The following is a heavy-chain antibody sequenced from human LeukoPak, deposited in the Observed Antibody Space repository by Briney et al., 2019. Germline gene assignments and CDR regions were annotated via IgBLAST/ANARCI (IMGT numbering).Heavy chain of an antibody. J-gene: IGHJ4*02. CDR3: ATGSFHYYDSSGLSFDY. CDR1: GGTFSSYA. Sequence: ASVKVSCKASGGTFSSYAISWVRQAPGKGLEWMGGFDPEDGETIYAQKFQGRVTMTEDTSTDTAYMELSSLRSEDTAVYYCATGSFHYYDSSGLSFDYWGQGTLVTVSS. V-gene: IGHV1-24*01. D-gene: IGHD3-22*01. CDR2: FDPEDGET.